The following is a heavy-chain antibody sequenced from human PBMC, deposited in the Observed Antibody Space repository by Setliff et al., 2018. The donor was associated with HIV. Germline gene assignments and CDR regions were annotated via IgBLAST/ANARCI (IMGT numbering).Heavy chain of an antibody. D-gene: IGHD2-15*01. J-gene: IGHJ4*02. V-gene: IGHV3-30*18. CDR2: MSNDGINK. CDR1: GFTFSSYW. CDR3: AKAACSGGSCELAY. Sequence: PGGSLRLSCAASGFTFSSYWMSWVRQAPGKGLEWVASMSNDGINKNYGDSVKGRFTISRDNVKKTLSLQMNRLRLEDTGVYYCAKAACSGGSCELAYWGQGTLVTVSS.